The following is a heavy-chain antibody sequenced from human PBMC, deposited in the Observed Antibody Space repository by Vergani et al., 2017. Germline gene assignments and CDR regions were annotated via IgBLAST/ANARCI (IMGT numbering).Heavy chain of an antibody. J-gene: IGHJ5*02. V-gene: IGHV1-69*01. CDR1: GGTFSSYA. CDR2: IIPIFGTA. Sequence: QVQLVQSGAEVKKPGSSVKVSCKASGGTFSSYAISWVRQAPGQGLEWMGGIIPIFGTANYAQKFQGRVTLTADESPSTADMELSSLRSEDTAVYYWAGYGDFWGGDYVWFDPWGQGTLVTVSS. D-gene: IGHD3-3*01. CDR3: AGYGDFWGGDYVWFDP.